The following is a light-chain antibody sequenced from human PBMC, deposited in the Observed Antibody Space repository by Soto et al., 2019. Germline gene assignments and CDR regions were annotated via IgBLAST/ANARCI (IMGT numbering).Light chain of an antibody. CDR1: QSISSY. Sequence: DIQMTQSPSSLSASVGERVTITCRASQSISSYLNWYQQKPGKAPKLLICAASSLQSGVPSSFSACGSGTEFFLAIIILQPEYFETYYCQHSYSTPLTFGGGVNVEIK. CDR3: QHSYSTPLT. CDR2: AAS. J-gene: IGKJ4*01. V-gene: IGKV1-39*01.